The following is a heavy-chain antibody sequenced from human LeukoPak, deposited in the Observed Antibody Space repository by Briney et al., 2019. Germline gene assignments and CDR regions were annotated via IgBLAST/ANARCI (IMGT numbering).Heavy chain of an antibody. D-gene: IGHD2-21*01. CDR1: GYTFTSYD. J-gene: IGHJ5*02. CDR2: MNPNSGNT. Sequence: ASVKVSCKASGYTFTSYDINWVRQATGQGLEWMGWMNPNSGNTGYAQKFQGRVTMTRNTSISTAYMELSSLRSEDTAVYYCARLNCGGDCVTRWFDPWGQGTLVTVSS. V-gene: IGHV1-8*01. CDR3: ARLNCGGDCVTRWFDP.